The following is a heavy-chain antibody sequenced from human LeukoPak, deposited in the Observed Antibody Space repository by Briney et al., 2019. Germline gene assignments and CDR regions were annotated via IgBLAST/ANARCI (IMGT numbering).Heavy chain of an antibody. Sequence: SQTLSLTCAVSGGSISSGGYSWSWIRQPPGKGLEWIGYIYHSGSTYYNPSLKSRVTISVDRSKNQFSLKLSSVTAADTAVYYCARDRDYDSSGYGMDVWGRGTTVTVSS. D-gene: IGHD3-22*01. CDR2: IYHSGST. V-gene: IGHV4-30-2*01. CDR3: ARDRDYDSSGYGMDV. J-gene: IGHJ6*02. CDR1: GGSISSGGYS.